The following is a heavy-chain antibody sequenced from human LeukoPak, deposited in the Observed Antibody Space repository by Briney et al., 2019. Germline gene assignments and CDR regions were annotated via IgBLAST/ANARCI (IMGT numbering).Heavy chain of an antibody. CDR1: GGSISSYY. J-gene: IGHJ4*02. Sequence: SETLSLTCTVSGGSISSYYWSWIRQPPGKGLEWIGYIYYSGSTNYNPSLKSRATISVDTSKNQFSLRLSSVTAADTAVYYCARVTGYMIEDYFDYWGQGTLVTVSS. CDR3: ARVTGYMIEDYFDY. CDR2: IYYSGST. D-gene: IGHD3-22*01. V-gene: IGHV4-59*01.